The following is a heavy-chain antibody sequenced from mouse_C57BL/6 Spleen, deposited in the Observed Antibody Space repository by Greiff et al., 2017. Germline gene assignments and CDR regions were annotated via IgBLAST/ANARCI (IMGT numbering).Heavy chain of an antibody. CDR3: ARYWGTNYAMDY. J-gene: IGHJ4*01. D-gene: IGHD3-3*01. V-gene: IGHV7-3*01. CDR2: IRNKANGYTT. Sequence: DVKLVESGGGLVQPGGSLSLSCAASGFTFTDYYMSWVRQPPGKALEWLGFIRNKANGYTTEYSASVKGRFTISRDNSQSILYLQMNALRAEDSATYYCARYWGTNYAMDYWGQGTSVTVSS. CDR1: GFTFTDYY.